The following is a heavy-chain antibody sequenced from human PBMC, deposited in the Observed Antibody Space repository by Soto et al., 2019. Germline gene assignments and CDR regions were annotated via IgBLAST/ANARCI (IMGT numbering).Heavy chain of an antibody. Sequence: GGSLRLSCAASGFTFSNAWMNWVRQAPGKGLEWVGRIKSKTDGGTTDYAAPVKGRFTISRDDSKNTLYLQMNSLRAEDTAVYYCAKMATGSFDPWGQGTLVTVSS. D-gene: IGHD2-8*01. J-gene: IGHJ5*02. V-gene: IGHV3-15*07. CDR3: AKMATGSFDP. CDR2: IKSKTDGGTT. CDR1: GFTFSNAW.